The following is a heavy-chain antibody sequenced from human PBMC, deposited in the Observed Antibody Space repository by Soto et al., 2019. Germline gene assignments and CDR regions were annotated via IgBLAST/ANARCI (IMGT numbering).Heavy chain of an antibody. D-gene: IGHD4-17*01. V-gene: IGHV4-34*01. CDR1: GGSFSDDY. CDR3: AKMTTVTKNYYYYMDV. Sequence: QVQLQQWGAGLLKPSETLSLTCAVYGGSFSDDYWSWIRQPPGEGLEWIAEINHSGSTNYNPSLMSRVTISLDTFMNQFSLRLSTVTAADTAVYYCAKMTTVTKNYYYYMDVWGKGTTVTVSS. CDR2: INHSGST. J-gene: IGHJ6*03.